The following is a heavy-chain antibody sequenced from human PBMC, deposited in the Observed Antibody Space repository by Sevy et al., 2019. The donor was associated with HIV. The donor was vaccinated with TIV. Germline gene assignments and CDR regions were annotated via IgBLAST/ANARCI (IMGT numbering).Heavy chain of an antibody. J-gene: IGHJ4*02. CDR3: ARDGYDGSGYQRGLFDF. CDR1: GYIFTSYG. D-gene: IGHD3-22*01. V-gene: IGHV1-18*01. Sequence: ASVKVSCKASGYIFTSYGISWVRQAPRQGLEWMGWINGHNGNTNYVQNLQGRVTMTTDTSMNKDYMELRSLRSDDTAVYYCARDGYDGSGYQRGLFDFWGQGTLVTVSS. CDR2: INGHNGNT.